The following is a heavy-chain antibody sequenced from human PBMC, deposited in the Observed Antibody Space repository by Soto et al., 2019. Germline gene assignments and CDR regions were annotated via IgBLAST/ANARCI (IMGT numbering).Heavy chain of an antibody. J-gene: IGHJ5*02. Sequence: EVQLVESGGGLVQPGGSLRLSCAASGFTFSSYSMNWVRQAPGKGLEWVSYISSSSSTIYYADSVKGRFTISRDSAKSSLYLQMNSLRAEDTAVYYCARVTQWLNCFDPWLQGTLVTVAS. CDR3: ARVTQWLNCFDP. V-gene: IGHV3-48*01. CDR1: GFTFSSYS. D-gene: IGHD6-19*01. CDR2: ISSSSSTI.